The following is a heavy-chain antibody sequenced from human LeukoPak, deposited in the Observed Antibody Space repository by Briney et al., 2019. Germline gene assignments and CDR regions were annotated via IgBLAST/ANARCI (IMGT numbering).Heavy chain of an antibody. CDR1: GFTLSDYY. CDR3: ARARGGYDSSGYYQYYFDY. J-gene: IGHJ4*02. CDR2: ISSSGSTI. Sequence: GGSLRLSCAASGFTLSDYYMSWIRQAPGKGLEWVSYISSSGSTIYYADSVKGRFTISRDNAKNSLYLQMNSLRAEDTAVYYCARARGGYDSSGYYQYYFDYWGQGTLVTVSS. V-gene: IGHV3-11*01. D-gene: IGHD3-22*01.